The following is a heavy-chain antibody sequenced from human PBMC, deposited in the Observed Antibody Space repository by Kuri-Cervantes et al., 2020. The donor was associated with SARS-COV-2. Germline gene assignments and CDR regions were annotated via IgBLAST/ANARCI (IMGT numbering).Heavy chain of an antibody. J-gene: IGHJ3*02. D-gene: IGHD1-26*01. CDR2: INPNSGGT. V-gene: IGHV1-2*02. CDR3: ARGTYSGSYVDAFDI. CDR1: GYTFTGYY. Sequence: ASVKVSCKASGYTFTGYYMHWVRQAPGQGLEWMGWINPNSGGTNYAQKFQGKVTITTDESTSTAYMELSSLRSEDTAVYYCARGTYSGSYVDAFDIWGQGTMVTVSS.